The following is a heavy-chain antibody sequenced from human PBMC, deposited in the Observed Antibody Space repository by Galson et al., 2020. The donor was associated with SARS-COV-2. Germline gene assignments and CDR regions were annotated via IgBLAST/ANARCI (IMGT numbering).Heavy chain of an antibody. J-gene: IGHJ6*02. CDR1: GGSFSDYY. Sequence: PSETLSLTCSVSGGSFSDYYWSWIRQSPGKGLEWIGEVKHSGSTNYNPSLKSRVTISVGTSKNQFFLSLSSVIAADTAVYYCTRGDYDSRIMDVWGQGTTVIVSS. CDR3: TRGDYDSRIMDV. V-gene: IGHV4-34*01. D-gene: IGHD3-3*01. CDR2: VKHSGST.